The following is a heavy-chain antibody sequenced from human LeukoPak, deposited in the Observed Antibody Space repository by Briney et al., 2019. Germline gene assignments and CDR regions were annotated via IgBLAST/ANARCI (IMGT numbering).Heavy chain of an antibody. CDR1: GFIFDDYA. J-gene: IGHJ4*02. Sequence: PGGSLRLSCAASGFIFDDYAMYWVRQAPGKGLEWVSGISWNSRIIDYADSVKGRFTISRDNAKTSLFLQMNSLTTDDTAFCYCARLTGAASGTYYFDFWGQGTLVTVSS. CDR2: ISWNSRII. D-gene: IGHD1-26*01. V-gene: IGHV3-9*01. CDR3: ARLTGAASGTYYFDF.